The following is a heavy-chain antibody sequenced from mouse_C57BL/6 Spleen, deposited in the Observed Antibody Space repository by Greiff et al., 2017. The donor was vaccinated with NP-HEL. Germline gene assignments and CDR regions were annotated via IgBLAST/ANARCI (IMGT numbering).Heavy chain of an antibody. J-gene: IGHJ3*01. CDR3: ARSYGGETWFAY. CDR2: IYPGDGDT. CDR1: GYAFSSYW. Sequence: VKLMESGAELVKPGASVKISCKASGYAFSSYWMNWVKQRPGKGLEWIGQIYPGDGDTNYNGKFKGKATLTADKSSSTAYMQLSSLTSEDSAVYFCARSYGGETWFAYWGQGTLVTVSA. V-gene: IGHV1-80*01. D-gene: IGHD1-2*01.